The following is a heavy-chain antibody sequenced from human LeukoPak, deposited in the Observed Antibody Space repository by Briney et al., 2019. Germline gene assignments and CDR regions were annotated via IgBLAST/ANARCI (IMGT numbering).Heavy chain of an antibody. J-gene: IGHJ4*02. D-gene: IGHD4-23*01. CDR1: GFTFSSYA. CDR3: ARDGGGNDY. Sequence: GSLRLSCAASGFTFSSYAMHWVRQAPGKGLEWVAVIPYDGSNKYYADSVKGRFTISRDNSKNTLYLQMNSLRAEDTAVYYCARDGGGNDYWGQGTLVTVSS. V-gene: IGHV3-30-3*01. CDR2: IPYDGSNK.